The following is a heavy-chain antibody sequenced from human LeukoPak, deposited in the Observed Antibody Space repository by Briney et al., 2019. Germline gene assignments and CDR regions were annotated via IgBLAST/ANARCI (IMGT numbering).Heavy chain of an antibody. CDR1: GGSFSGYY. Sequence: PSETLSLTCAVYGGSFSGYYWSWIRQPPGKGLEWIGEINHSGSTNYNPSLKGRVTISVDTSKNQFPLKLSSVTAADTAVYYCARGGPYDSLGNWFDPWGRGTLVTVSS. D-gene: IGHD3-3*01. CDR2: INHSGST. CDR3: ARGGPYDSLGNWFDP. J-gene: IGHJ5*02. V-gene: IGHV4-34*01.